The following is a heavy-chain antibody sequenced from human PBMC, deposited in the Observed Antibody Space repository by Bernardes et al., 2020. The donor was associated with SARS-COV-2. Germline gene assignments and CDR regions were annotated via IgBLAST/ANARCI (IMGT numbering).Heavy chain of an antibody. CDR2: INQHGRDK. D-gene: IGHD2-15*01. V-gene: IGHV3-7*02. CDR1: GFTFRDYW. Sequence: GGSLRLSCSTSGFTFRDYWMTWVRQAPGKGLEWVAKINQHGRDKYNVAPVKGRSATAKDNAKNSVYLQMNSLGADDTAVYYCGSGGHYGYWGQGTLVTGSS. CDR3: GSGGHYGY. J-gene: IGHJ4*02.